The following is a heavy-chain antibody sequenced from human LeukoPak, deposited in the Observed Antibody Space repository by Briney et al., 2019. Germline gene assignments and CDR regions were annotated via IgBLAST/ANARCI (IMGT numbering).Heavy chain of an antibody. D-gene: IGHD1-26*01. CDR2: ISGSGGSA. V-gene: IGHV3-23*01. Sequence: GRSLRLSCAASGFTFSSYGMHWVRQAPGKGLEWVSAISGSGGSAYYADSVKGRFTISRDNSKNTLYLQMNSLRAEDTAVYYCAKGLISGSSLGGGYWGQGTLVTVSS. CDR3: AKGLISGSSLGGGY. CDR1: GFTFSSYG. J-gene: IGHJ4*02.